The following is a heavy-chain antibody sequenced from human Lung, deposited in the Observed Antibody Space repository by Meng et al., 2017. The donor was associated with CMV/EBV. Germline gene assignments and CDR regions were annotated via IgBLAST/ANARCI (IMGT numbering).Heavy chain of an antibody. J-gene: IGHJ4*02. D-gene: IGHD3-16*01. V-gene: IGHV6-1*01. CDR2: TYNRSKWYN. CDR3: ARGGMGLDY. Sequence: QVQLRNAGPGLWNASQTPSPTCASAGDSVSSNSAASNWFRQSPSRVIEWLGRTYNRSKWYNDYAVSVKSRITINPDTSKNQFSLQLNSVTPEDTAVYYCARGGMGLDYWGQGTLVTVSS. CDR1: GDSVSSNSAA.